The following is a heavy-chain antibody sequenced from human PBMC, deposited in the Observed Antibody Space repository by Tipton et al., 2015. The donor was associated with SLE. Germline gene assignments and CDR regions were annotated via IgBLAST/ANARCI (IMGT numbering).Heavy chain of an antibody. CDR2: IYTNENT. V-gene: IGHV4-4*07. D-gene: IGHD3-3*01. J-gene: IGHJ5*02. CDR1: GGSISSSY. Sequence: PSLTCTVSGGSISSSYWSWFRQPAGGGLAGIGRIYTNENTNYNPSLKSRVTISVDTSKNQFSLNLSSVTAADTAVYYGARGRLTLFGMLITGWFDPWGQGTLVTVSS. CDR3: ARGRLTLFGMLITGWFDP.